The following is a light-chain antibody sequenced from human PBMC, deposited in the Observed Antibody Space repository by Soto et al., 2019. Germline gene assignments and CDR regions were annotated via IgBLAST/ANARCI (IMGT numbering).Light chain of an antibody. Sequence: QSALTQPASVSGSPGQSITISCTGTSSDVGGYNYVSWYQQHPGKAPKLMIYDVSNRPSGVSNRFSGSKSGNTASLTISGLQAEDEAEYYYSSYTSSSPYFFATGTKVTVL. CDR1: SSDVGGYNY. CDR3: SSYTSSSPYF. V-gene: IGLV2-14*01. CDR2: DVS. J-gene: IGLJ1*01.